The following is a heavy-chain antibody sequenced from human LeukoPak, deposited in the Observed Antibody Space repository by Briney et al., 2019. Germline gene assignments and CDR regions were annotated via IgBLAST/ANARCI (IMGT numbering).Heavy chain of an antibody. CDR2: IYSGGDT. D-gene: IGHD1-26*01. CDR3: ARRSGEGYFDC. V-gene: IGHV3-66*01. CDR1: GFTVSSNY. Sequence: GGSMRLSCAASGFTVSSNYMTWVRQAPGKGLEWVSVIYSGGDTYYADSVKGRFTNSRDNAKNTLYLQLNSLRAEDTAVYYCARRSGEGYFDCWGQGSLVTVSS. J-gene: IGHJ4*02.